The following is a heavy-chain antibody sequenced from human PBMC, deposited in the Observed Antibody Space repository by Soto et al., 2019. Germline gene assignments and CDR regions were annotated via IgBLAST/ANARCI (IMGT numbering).Heavy chain of an antibody. CDR2: IYPGDSDT. CDR3: ARSLHTAMTYFDY. J-gene: IGHJ4*02. D-gene: IGHD5-18*01. V-gene: IGHV5-51*01. Sequence: GESLKISCKGSGYSFTSYWIGRVRQMPGKGLEWMGIIYPGDSDTRYSPSFQGQVTISADKSISTAYLQWSSLKASDTAMYYCARSLHTAMTYFDYWGQGTLVTVSS. CDR1: GYSFTSYW.